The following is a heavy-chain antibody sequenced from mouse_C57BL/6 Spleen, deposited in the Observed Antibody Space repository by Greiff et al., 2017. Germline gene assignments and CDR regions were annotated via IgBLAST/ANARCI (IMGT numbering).Heavy chain of an antibody. Sequence: EVKVVESGPELVKPGASVKMSCKASGYTFTDYNMHWVKQSHGKSLEWIGYINPNNGGTSYNQKFKGKATLTVNKSSSTAYMELRSLTSEDSAVYYCARRDYYAAMDYWGQGTSVTVSS. D-gene: IGHD1-1*01. CDR3: ARRDYYAAMDY. V-gene: IGHV1-22*01. J-gene: IGHJ4*01. CDR2: INPNNGGT. CDR1: GYTFTDYN.